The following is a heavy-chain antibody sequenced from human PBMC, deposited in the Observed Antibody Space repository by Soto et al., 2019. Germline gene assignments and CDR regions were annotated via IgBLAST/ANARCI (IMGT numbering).Heavy chain of an antibody. V-gene: IGHV1-2*02. CDR2: INPNSGGT. D-gene: IGHD3-9*01. CDR3: ARDSHYDILTGYSRNAFDM. CDR1: GYSFAGHY. J-gene: IGHJ3*02. Sequence: GASVKVSCKTSGYSFAGHYLHWVRQAPGQGRDWMGWINPNSGGTIYAQKFQGRVTMTSDTSISTAYMVLTSLRSDDTAVYYCARDSHYDILTGYSRNAFDMWGRGXVVTVSS.